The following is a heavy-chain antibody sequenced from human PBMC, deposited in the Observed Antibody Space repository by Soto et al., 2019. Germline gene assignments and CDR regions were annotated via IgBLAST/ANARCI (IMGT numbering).Heavy chain of an antibody. CDR2: INPRSGDT. D-gene: IGHD1-26*01. CDR1: GYTFIGYY. Sequence: QVQLVQSGAEVKKPGASVKVSCKASGYTFIGYYIHWVRQAPGQGLEWMGRINPRSGDTTSAQKFQRRLTMTRDTSISTAYMELSSLGSDDTAVYYCGRDGVGATPLGWFDPWGQGSLVTVSS. V-gene: IGHV1-2*06. CDR3: GRDGVGATPLGWFDP. J-gene: IGHJ5*02.